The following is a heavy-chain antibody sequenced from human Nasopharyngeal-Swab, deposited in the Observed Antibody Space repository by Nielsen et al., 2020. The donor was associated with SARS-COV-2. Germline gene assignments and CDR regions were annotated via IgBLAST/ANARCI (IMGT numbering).Heavy chain of an antibody. CDR1: GGTFSSYA. CDR3: ARGGFPAPVDY. CDR2: SIPIFGTA. V-gene: IGHV1-69*13. D-gene: IGHD2/OR15-2a*01. J-gene: IGHJ4*02. Sequence: SVQVSCKASGGTFSSYAISWVRQAPGQGLEWMGGSIPIFGTANYAQKSQGRVTITANESTSTAYMVLSSLRTEDTAVYYCARGGFPAPVDYWGQGTLVTVSS.